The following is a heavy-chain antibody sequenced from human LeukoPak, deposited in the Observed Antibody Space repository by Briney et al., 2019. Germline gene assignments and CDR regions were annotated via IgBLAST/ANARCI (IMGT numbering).Heavy chain of an antibody. V-gene: IGHV4-39*07. Sequence: SETLSLTYTVSGGSISSSSYYWGWIRQPPGKGLEWIGSIYYSGSTCYNPSLKSRVTISVDTSKNQFSLKLSSVTAADTAVYYCARGPGIAVAGTWGEGTLVTVSS. D-gene: IGHD6-19*01. CDR2: IYYSGST. J-gene: IGHJ5*02. CDR3: ARGPGIAVAGT. CDR1: GGSISSSSYY.